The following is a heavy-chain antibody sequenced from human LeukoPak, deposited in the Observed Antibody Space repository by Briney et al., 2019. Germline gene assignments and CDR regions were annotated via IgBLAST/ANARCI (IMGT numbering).Heavy chain of an antibody. CDR1: GGSISSSNW. D-gene: IGHD3-22*01. Sequence: SETLSLTCAVSGGSISSSNWWSWVRPSPGKGLEWIGKIYHSGSTNYNPSLKSRVTISVDKSKNQFSLKLSSVTAADTAVYYCARGPNTSGYYSGWFDPWGQGTLVTVSS. J-gene: IGHJ5*02. CDR2: IYHSGST. V-gene: IGHV4-4*02. CDR3: ARGPNTSGYYSGWFDP.